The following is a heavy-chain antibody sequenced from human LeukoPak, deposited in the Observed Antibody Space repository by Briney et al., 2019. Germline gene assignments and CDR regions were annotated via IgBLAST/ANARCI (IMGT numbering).Heavy chain of an antibody. CDR2: INHSGST. CDR1: GGSFSGYY. V-gene: IGHV4-34*01. CDR3: ARVRIAARAGGHDS. Sequence: SETLSLTCAVYGGSFSGYYWSWIRQPPGKGLEWIGEINHSGSTNYNPSLKSRVTISVDTSKNQFSLKLSSVTAADTAVYYCARVRIAARAGGHDSWGQGTLVTFSS. D-gene: IGHD6-6*01. J-gene: IGHJ4*02.